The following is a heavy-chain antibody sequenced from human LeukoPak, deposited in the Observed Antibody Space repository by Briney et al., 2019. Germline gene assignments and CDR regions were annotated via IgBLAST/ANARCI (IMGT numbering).Heavy chain of an antibody. V-gene: IGHV1-2*02. CDR2: INPNSVT. CDR1: GYTFTDYY. CDR3: SRGEVDGPDFDY. J-gene: IGHJ4*02. Sequence: ASVKVSCRASGYTFTDYYIHWVRQAPGQGLEWTGWINPNSVTNYAQKFQGRVTMTRDTSISTAYMELSRLTSDDMAVYYCSRGEVDGPDFDYWGQGTLVTVSS. D-gene: IGHD1-26*01.